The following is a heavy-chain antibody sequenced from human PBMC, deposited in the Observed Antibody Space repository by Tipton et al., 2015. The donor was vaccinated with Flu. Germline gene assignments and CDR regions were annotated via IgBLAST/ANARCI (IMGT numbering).Heavy chain of an antibody. CDR2: ISTYNGNT. CDR3: AKGDVLWSGYASH. J-gene: IGHJ4*02. V-gene: IGHV1-18*01. D-gene: IGHD3-3*01. CDR1: GYNFISYD. Sequence: QLVQSGAEVRRPGASVKVSCKTSGYNFISYDITWVRQAPGQGLEWVGWISTYNGNTNYAQKLQGRVTITTDTSASTAYMELRSLGSGDPAVYYCAKGDVLWSGYASHWGQGTLVPVSS.